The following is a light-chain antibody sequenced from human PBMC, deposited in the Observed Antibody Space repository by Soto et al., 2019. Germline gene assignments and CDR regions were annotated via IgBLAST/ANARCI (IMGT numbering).Light chain of an antibody. CDR3: QQHNGYSERM. V-gene: IGKV1-5*01. Sequence: DIQMTQSPSSLSASVGDRVTITCRASQSISTWLAWYQQKPGKAXKLLIYGASSLASGVPSRFSGSGSGTEFTLPISSLQPEDFATYYCQQHNGYSERMFGQGTKVDIK. CDR2: GAS. CDR1: QSISTW. J-gene: IGKJ1*01.